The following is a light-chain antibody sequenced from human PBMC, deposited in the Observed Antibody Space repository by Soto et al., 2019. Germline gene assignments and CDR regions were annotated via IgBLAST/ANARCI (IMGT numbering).Light chain of an antibody. CDR3: QQYGSSGT. J-gene: IGKJ1*01. CDR1: QSVSNNY. Sequence: EIVLTQSPGTLSLAPRESATLSCRASQSVSNNYLAWYQQKPGQAPRLLIYGASNRATGIPDRFSGSGSGTDFTLTISSLEPEALAVYYCQQYGSSGTFGQGTKVDIK. V-gene: IGKV3-20*01. CDR2: GAS.